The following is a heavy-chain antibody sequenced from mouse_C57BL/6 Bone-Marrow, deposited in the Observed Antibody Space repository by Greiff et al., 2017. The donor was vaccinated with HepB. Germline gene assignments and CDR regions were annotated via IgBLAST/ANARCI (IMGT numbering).Heavy chain of an antibody. Sequence: EVKLVESGGGLVKPGGSLKLSCAASGFTFSSYAMSWVRQTPEKRLEWVATISDGGSYTYYPDNVKGRFTISRDNAKNNLYLQMSHLKSEDTAMYYCARAAYYDGSSPDWYFDVWGTGTTVTVSS. CDR2: ISDGGSYT. CDR3: ARAAYYDGSSPDWYFDV. V-gene: IGHV5-4*03. J-gene: IGHJ1*03. CDR1: GFTFSSYA. D-gene: IGHD1-1*01.